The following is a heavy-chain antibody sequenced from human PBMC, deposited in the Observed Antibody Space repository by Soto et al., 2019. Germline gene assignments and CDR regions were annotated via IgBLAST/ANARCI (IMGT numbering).Heavy chain of an antibody. CDR2: INPNSGGT. Sequence: ASVKVSCKASGYTFTGYYMHWVRQAPGQGLEWMGWINPNSGGTNYAQKFQGWVTMTRDTSISTAYMELSRLRSDDTAVYYCARWRGYCSSTSCYGGVDAFDIWGQGTMVTVSS. J-gene: IGHJ3*02. V-gene: IGHV1-2*04. CDR1: GYTFTGYY. D-gene: IGHD2-2*01. CDR3: ARWRGYCSSTSCYGGVDAFDI.